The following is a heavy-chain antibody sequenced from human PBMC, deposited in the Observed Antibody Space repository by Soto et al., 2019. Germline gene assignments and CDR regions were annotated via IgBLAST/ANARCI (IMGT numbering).Heavy chain of an antibody. Sequence: WGSXRLSCAFSGGTFRDYGINWFRQAPGKGLEWVANIKKDGGGELYVDSVNGRFTISRDNAKKSMFLQMKRLRAEDTEVYYCVREWGRINTEYWGQGTLVTVYS. CDR3: VREWGRINTEY. J-gene: IGHJ4*02. CDR2: IKKDGGGE. V-gene: IGHV3-7*01. D-gene: IGHD7-27*01. CDR1: GGTFRDYG.